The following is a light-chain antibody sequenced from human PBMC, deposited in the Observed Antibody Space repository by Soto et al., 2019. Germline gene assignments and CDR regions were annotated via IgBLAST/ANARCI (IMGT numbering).Light chain of an antibody. Sequence: DIQMTQSPSSVSASVGDRVTITCRASQGISRWLAWYQQKPGKAPKLLIYTASSLQSGVPSRFSGSGSGTDFTLTISSLQTEDFATYYCQQTTTVTLTFGGGTKVDIK. CDR3: QQTTTVTLT. J-gene: IGKJ4*01. CDR2: TAS. V-gene: IGKV1-12*01. CDR1: QGISRW.